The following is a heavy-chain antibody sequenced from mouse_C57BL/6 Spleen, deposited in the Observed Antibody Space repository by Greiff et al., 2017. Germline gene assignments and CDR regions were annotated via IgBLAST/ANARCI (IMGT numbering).Heavy chain of an antibody. J-gene: IGHJ3*01. D-gene: IGHD2-4*01. Sequence: QVQLQQPVAELVKPGASVKMSCKASGYTFTSYWITWVKQRPGQGLECIGDIYPGSGSTNYNEKFKSKATLTVDTSSSTAYMQLSSLTSEDSAVYYCARREGNYDYAWFAYWGQGTLVTVSA. CDR1: GYTFTSYW. CDR2: IYPGSGST. V-gene: IGHV1-55*01. CDR3: ARREGNYDYAWFAY.